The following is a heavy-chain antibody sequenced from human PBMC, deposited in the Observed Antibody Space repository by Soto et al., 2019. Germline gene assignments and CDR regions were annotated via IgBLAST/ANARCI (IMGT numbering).Heavy chain of an antibody. Sequence: QVQLVQSGAEVKKPGASVKVSCKASGYTFTSYYMHWVRQAPGLGLEWMGIINPRGGSISYAQKFQGRVPVTRDTSTSTAYMELSSLRSDDTAVYYCAREDCGGDFYSIHYYYYCGMDVWGQGTTVTVSS. CDR2: INPRGGSI. V-gene: IGHV1-46*01. J-gene: IGHJ6*02. CDR3: AREDCGGDFYSIHYYYYCGMDV. CDR1: GYTFTSYY. D-gene: IGHD2-21*02.